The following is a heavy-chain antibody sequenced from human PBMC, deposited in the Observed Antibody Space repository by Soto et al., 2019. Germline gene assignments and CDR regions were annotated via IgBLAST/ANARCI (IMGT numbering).Heavy chain of an antibody. CDR3: AKGGYSYSYRLQALDI. CDR2: ISYDGSDK. Sequence: QVQLVESGGGVVQPGRSLRISCVASGFTFSYYGMHWVRQAPGKGLEWVAVISYDGSDKFYADSVKGRFTISRDNSKNTVYLQMNSLRPDDTAVFYCAKGGYSYSYRLQALDIWGQGTMVTISS. D-gene: IGHD5-18*01. CDR1: GFTFSYYG. V-gene: IGHV3-30*18. J-gene: IGHJ3*02.